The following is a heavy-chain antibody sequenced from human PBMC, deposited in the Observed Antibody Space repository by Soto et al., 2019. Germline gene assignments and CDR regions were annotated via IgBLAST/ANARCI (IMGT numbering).Heavy chain of an antibody. D-gene: IGHD1-26*01. CDR2: IIPFFGSP. CDR1: AGTFNNYA. V-gene: IGHV1-69*01. Sequence: QVQLVQSGAEVKKPGSSVTVSCKASAGTFNNYAIAWVRQAPGQGLEWMGGIIPFFGSPKYSQKFQNRVTITVEESKSTSYMNLTGLRSDDTAVYYCARAIVPRCNWFDPWGQGTLVTVSS. CDR3: ARAIVPRCNWFDP. J-gene: IGHJ5*02.